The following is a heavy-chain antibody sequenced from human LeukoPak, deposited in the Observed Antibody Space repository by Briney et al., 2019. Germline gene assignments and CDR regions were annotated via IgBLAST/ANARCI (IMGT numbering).Heavy chain of an antibody. V-gene: IGHV4-34*01. J-gene: IGHJ2*01. D-gene: IGHD3-22*01. Sequence: PSETLSLTCAVNGGSFSGYYWSWIRQPPGKGLEWIGEINHSGSTKYYPSLKSRVTISIDTPKNQFSLKLSSVTAADTAVYYCARGRRAYYYDSRGYQRYFDLWGRGTLVTVSS. CDR3: ARGRRAYYYDSRGYQRYFDL. CDR1: GGSFSGYY. CDR2: INHSGST.